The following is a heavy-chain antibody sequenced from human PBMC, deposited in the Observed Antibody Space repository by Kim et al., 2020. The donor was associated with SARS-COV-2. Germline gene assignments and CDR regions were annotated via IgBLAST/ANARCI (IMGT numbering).Heavy chain of an antibody. CDR3: AKDGPDIVVVVAATHPQDPEYFQH. J-gene: IGHJ1*01. Sequence: SLRLSCAASGFTFSSYAMHWVRQAPGKGLEWVAVIWYDGSNKYYADSVKGRFTISRDNSKNTLYLQMNSLRAEDTAVYYCAKDGPDIVVVVAATHPQDPEYFQHWGQGTLVTVSS. D-gene: IGHD2-15*01. V-gene: IGHV3-33*06. CDR1: GFTFSSYA. CDR2: IWYDGSNK.